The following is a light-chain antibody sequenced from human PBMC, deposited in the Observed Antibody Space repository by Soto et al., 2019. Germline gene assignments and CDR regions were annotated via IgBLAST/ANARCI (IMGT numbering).Light chain of an antibody. CDR2: AVS. Sequence: QSALTQPASVSGSPGQSITISCTGTSSDVGAYNYVSWYQQHSGKAPKLMIYAVSNWPSGVSNRFSASKSGNTASLTISGLQAEDEADYYCSSYTSGSTRDAFGTGTKLTVL. CDR3: SSYTSGSTRDA. J-gene: IGLJ1*01. CDR1: SSDVGAYNY. V-gene: IGLV2-14*01.